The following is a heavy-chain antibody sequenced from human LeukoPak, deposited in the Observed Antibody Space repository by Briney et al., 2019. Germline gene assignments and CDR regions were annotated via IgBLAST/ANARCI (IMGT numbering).Heavy chain of an antibody. CDR2: ISYDGSNK. CDR1: GLTFSSYG. CDR3: AKDSRRGDIVVDNWFDP. J-gene: IGHJ5*02. V-gene: IGHV3-30*18. Sequence: GGSLRLSCAASGLTFSSYGMHWVRRAPGKGLEWVAVISYDGSNKYYADSVKGRFTISRDNSKNTLYLQMNSLRAEDTAVYYCAKDSRRGDIVVDNWFDPWGQGTLVTVSS. D-gene: IGHD2-2*01.